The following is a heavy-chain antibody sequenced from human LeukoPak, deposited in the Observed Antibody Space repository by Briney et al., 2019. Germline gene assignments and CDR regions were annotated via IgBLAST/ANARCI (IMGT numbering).Heavy chain of an antibody. CDR1: GGTFSSYA. Sequence: ASVKVSCKASGGTFSSYAISWVRQAPGQGLEWMGGIIPIFGTANYAQKFQGRVTITADESTSTAYMELSSLRSEDTAVYYCARKGAVAGTGNWFDPWGREPWSPSPQ. D-gene: IGHD6-19*01. CDR3: ARKGAVAGTGNWFDP. V-gene: IGHV1-69*13. CDR2: IIPIFGTA. J-gene: IGHJ5*02.